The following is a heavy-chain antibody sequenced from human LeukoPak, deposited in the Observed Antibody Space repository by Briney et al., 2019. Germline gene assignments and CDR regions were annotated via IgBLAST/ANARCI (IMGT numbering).Heavy chain of an antibody. CDR2: IYYSGST. CDR1: GGSISSYY. J-gene: IGHJ5*02. D-gene: IGHD3-16*01. CDR3: ARQWQRGEDWFDP. V-gene: IGHV4-59*08. Sequence: SETLSLTCTVSGGSISSYYWSWIRQPPGKGLEWIGYIYYSGSTNYNPSLKSRVTISVDTSKNQFSLKLSSVTAAGTAVYYCARQWQRGEDWFDPWGQGTLVTVSS.